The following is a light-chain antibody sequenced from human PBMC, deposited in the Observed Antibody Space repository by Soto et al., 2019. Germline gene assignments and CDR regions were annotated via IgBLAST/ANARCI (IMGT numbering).Light chain of an antibody. Sequence: QSALTQPASVSGSPGQSITISCTGTSRDVGGYDYVSWYQQHPGKVPKLMIYDVSSRPSGVSNRFSGSKSGNTASLTISGLQAEDEADYYCSSYASSSTLVLGGGTKLTV. V-gene: IGLV2-14*01. CDR2: DVS. J-gene: IGLJ2*01. CDR3: SSYASSSTLV. CDR1: SRDVGGYDY.